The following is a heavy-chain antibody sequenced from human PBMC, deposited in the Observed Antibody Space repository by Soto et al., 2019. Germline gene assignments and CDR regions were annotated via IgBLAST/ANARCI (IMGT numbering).Heavy chain of an antibody. CDR3: TAETYCGGGSCPEY. D-gene: IGHD2-15*01. V-gene: IGHV3-15*01. CDR2: IKSKKDGGTI. CDR1: GAPFSGHW. J-gene: IGHJ4*02. Sequence: GGSLRLSCAVSGAPFSGHWMSWVRQAPGKGLEWVARIKSKKDGGTIEYAAPVKGRLTISRDDARNTLYLQMNSLKTEDTAIYYCTAETYCGGGSCPEYWGQGTLVTVSS.